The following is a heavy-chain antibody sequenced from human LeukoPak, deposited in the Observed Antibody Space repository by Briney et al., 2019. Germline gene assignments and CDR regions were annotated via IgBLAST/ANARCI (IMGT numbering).Heavy chain of an antibody. CDR3: ARTYYYDSSGYLNHWFDP. CDR2: IYDIGIT. CDR1: GGSVSSYY. D-gene: IGHD3-22*01. J-gene: IGHJ5*02. V-gene: IGHV4-59*08. Sequence: PSETLSLTCTVSGGSVSSYYWSWIRQPPGKGLEWIGYIYDIGITKYNPSLKSRVTMSVDTSKNQFSLKLSSVPAADTAVYHCARTYYYDSSGYLNHWFDPWGQGTLVTVSS.